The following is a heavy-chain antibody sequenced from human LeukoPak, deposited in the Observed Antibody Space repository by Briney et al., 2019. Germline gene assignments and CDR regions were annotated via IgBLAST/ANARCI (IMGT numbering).Heavy chain of an antibody. Sequence: GGSLRLSCAASGFTFSTYGMSWVRQAPGKGLEWVSTISGSGGNTYYADSVRGRFTISRDNSKNTLYLQMNSLRAEDTAVYYCAKDGMAAADPYCYYYMDVWGTGTTVTISS. J-gene: IGHJ6*03. V-gene: IGHV3-23*01. CDR2: ISGSGGNT. CDR1: GFTFSTYG. D-gene: IGHD6-13*01. CDR3: AKDGMAAADPYCYYYMDV.